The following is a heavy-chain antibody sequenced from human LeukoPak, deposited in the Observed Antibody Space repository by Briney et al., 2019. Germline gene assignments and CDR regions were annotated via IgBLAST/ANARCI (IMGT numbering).Heavy chain of an antibody. CDR1: GFPFSGYG. V-gene: IGHV3-30*03. J-gene: IGHJ4*02. Sequence: GRSLRLSCTASGFPFSGYGMHWVRQAPGKGPEWVAAISSDGSKKDYADSVKGRFSISRDKSKNTLYLQMNSLRPEDTVVYYCATEYDNLDDYFDYWGQGTLVIVSS. CDR2: ISSDGSKK. D-gene: IGHD1-1*01. CDR3: ATEYDNLDDYFDY.